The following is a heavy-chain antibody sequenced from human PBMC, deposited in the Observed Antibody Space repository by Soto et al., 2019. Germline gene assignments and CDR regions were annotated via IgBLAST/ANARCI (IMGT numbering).Heavy chain of an antibody. CDR3: ANDFAYCSSAVDY. Sequence: TGGSLRLSCTASGFTISSYGIHWVRQAPGKGMELVAIISYDGSNKYYSDSVKCRFTISRENSKNKLYLQMNSQRSVDTAVYYCANDFAYCSSAVDYWGQGTLVTVSS. V-gene: IGHV3-30*18. J-gene: IGHJ4*02. CDR2: ISYDGSNK. CDR1: GFTISSYG. D-gene: IGHD6-6*01.